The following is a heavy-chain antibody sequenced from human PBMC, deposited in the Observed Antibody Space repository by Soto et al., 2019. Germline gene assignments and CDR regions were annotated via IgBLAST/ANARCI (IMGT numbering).Heavy chain of an antibody. CDR1: GGSVNSGSYY. V-gene: IGHV4-61*01. D-gene: IGHD3-16*01. CDR3: ARDGGYQAGYFQL. Sequence: QVQLQESGPGLVKPSETLSLTCTVSGGSVNSGSYYWSWIRQPPGKGLEWIGYVYYSGSTNNNPALKSRVSISIDTSKNQFSLKLSSVTAADTAVYYCARDGGYQAGYFQLWGQGTLVTVSS. J-gene: IGHJ1*01. CDR2: VYYSGST.